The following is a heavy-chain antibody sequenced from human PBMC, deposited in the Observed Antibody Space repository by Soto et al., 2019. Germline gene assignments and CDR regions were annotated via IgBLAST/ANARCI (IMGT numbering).Heavy chain of an antibody. J-gene: IGHJ4*02. Sequence: GGSLRLSCAASGFTFSGSAMHWVRQASGKGLEWVGRIRSKANSYATSHAASVKGRFTISRDDSENTAYLQMNSLKIEDTAMYYCIRQLGIGGYWGLGTLVTVSS. V-gene: IGHV3-73*01. CDR1: GFTFSGSA. D-gene: IGHD1-26*01. CDR3: IRQLGIGGY. CDR2: IRSKANSYAT.